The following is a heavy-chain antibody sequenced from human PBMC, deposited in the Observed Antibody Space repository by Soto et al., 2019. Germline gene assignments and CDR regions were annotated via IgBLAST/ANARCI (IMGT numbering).Heavy chain of an antibody. CDR2: IYYSGST. V-gene: IGHV4-30-4*01. Sequence: QVQLQESGPGLVKPSQTLSLTCTVSGGSISSGDHYWSWIRQPPGKGLEWIGYIYYSGSTYYNPSIKSRVTISVDTSNNQFSLKLSSVTAADTAVYYCARSKSPYYDSSGYYDYFDYWGQGTLVTVSS. D-gene: IGHD3-22*01. J-gene: IGHJ4*02. CDR3: ARSKSPYYDSSGYYDYFDY. CDR1: GGSISSGDHY.